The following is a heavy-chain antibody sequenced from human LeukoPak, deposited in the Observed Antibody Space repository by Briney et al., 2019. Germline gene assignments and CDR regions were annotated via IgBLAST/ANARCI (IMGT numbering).Heavy chain of an antibody. CDR1: GFTVSSNY. D-gene: IGHD5-24*01. V-gene: IGHV3-53*01. Sequence: GGSLRLSCAASGFTVSSNYMSWVRQAPGKGLEWVSVIYSGGSTYYADSVKGRFTISRDNSKSTLYIQMNSLRAEDTAVYYCAKDPMATIPMYYFDYWGQGTLVTVSS. CDR3: AKDPMATIPMYYFDY. J-gene: IGHJ4*02. CDR2: IYSGGST.